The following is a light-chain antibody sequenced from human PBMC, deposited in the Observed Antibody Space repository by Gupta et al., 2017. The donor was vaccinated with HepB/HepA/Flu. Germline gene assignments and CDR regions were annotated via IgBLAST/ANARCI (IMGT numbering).Light chain of an antibody. J-gene: IGKJ1*01. CDR3: QQSSSSWT. Sequence: EIVLTQSPATLSLSPGERATLSCRASQYISNYLAWYQQKPGQAPRLLIYDASNRATGIPARFSGSGSVKDFTLTSSRLEPEDFAIYYWQQSSSSWTFGQGTKVEIK. V-gene: IGKV3-11*01. CDR2: DAS. CDR1: QYISNY.